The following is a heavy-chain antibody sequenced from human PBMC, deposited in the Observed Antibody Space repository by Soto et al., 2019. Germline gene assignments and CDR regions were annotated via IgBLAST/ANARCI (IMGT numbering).Heavy chain of an antibody. CDR2: FDPEDGET. J-gene: IGHJ4*02. V-gene: IGHV1-24*01. D-gene: IGHD3-22*01. Sequence: ASVKVSCKVSGYTLTELSMHWVRQAPGKGLEWMGGFDPEDGETIYAQKFQGRVTMTEDTSTDTAYMELRSLRSDDTAVYYCAREKGYYDSSGFGYFDYWGQGTLVTVSS. CDR1: GYTLTELS. CDR3: AREKGYYDSSGFGYFDY.